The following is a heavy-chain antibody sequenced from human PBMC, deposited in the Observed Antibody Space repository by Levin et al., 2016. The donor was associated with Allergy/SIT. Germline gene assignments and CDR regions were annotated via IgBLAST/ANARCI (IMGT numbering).Heavy chain of an antibody. D-gene: IGHD5-24*01. J-gene: IGHJ5*02. Sequence: SETLSLTCTVSGGSISSYYWSWIRQPPGKGLEWIGYIYYSGSTNYNPSLKSRVTISVDTSKNQFSLKLSSVTAADTAVYYCARLAKRWLQSSWFDPWGQGTLVTVSS. CDR3: ARLAKRWLQSSWFDP. CDR1: GGSISSYY. V-gene: IGHV4-59*01. CDR2: IYYSGST.